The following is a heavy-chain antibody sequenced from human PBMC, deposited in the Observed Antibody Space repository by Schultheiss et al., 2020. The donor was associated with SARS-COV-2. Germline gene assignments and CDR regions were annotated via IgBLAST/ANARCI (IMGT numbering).Heavy chain of an antibody. CDR3: ARAGTTLMDYYYYYGMDV. CDR1: GGSFSGYY. D-gene: IGHD1-1*01. V-gene: IGHV4-34*01. J-gene: IGHJ6*02. Sequence: SETLSLTCAVYGGSFSGYYWSWIRQPPGKGLEWIGSIYYSGSTYYNPSLKSRVTISVDTSKNQFSLKLSSVTAADTAVYYCARAGTTLMDYYYYYGMDVWGQGTTVTVSS. CDR2: IYYSGST.